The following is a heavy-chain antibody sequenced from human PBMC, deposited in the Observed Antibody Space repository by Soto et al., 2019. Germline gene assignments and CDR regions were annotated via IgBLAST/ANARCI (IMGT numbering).Heavy chain of an antibody. CDR3: ARRGYSYGYSNYYYGMDV. J-gene: IGHJ6*02. CDR1: GGSISSYY. D-gene: IGHD5-18*01. Sequence: LETLSLTCTVSGGSISSYYWSWIRQPPGKGLEWIGYIYYSGSTNYNPSLKSRVTISVDTSKNQFSLKLSSVTAADTAVYYCARRGYSYGYSNYYYGMDVWGQGTRSPSP. V-gene: IGHV4-59*01. CDR2: IYYSGST.